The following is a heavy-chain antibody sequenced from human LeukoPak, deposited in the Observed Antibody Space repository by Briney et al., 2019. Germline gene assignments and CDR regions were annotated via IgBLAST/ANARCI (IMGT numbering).Heavy chain of an antibody. D-gene: IGHD3-16*02. CDR3: ARGEFGDYVWGSYRPEPVFDY. J-gene: IGHJ4*02. CDR1: GYTLTELS. V-gene: IGHV1-24*01. CDR2: FDPEDGET. Sequence: ASVKVSCKVSGYTLTELSMHWVRQAPGKGLEWMGGFDPEDGETIYAQKFQGRVTMTEDTSTSTAYMELRSLRSDDTAVYYCARGEFGDYVWGSYRPEPVFDYWGQGTLVTVSS.